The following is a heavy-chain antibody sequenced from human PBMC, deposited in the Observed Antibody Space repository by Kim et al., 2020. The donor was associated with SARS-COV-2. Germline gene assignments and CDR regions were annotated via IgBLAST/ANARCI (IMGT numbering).Heavy chain of an antibody. CDR2: ILHDGNNK. CDR1: GFIFTTYG. D-gene: IGHD6-19*01. J-gene: IGHJ4*02. CDR3: ARDIRGYGSDWYGGPGY. Sequence: GGSLRLSCATSGFIFTTYGMEWVRQAPGKGLEWVAIILHDGNNKYYADSVQGRFTISRDNSKNTLYLEMNSLRAEDTAVYYCARDIRGYGSDWYGGPGYWGQGTLVTVSS. V-gene: IGHV3-33*01.